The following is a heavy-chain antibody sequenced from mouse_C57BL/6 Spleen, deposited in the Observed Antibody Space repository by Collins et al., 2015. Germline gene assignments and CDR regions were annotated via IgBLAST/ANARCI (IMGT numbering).Heavy chain of an antibody. J-gene: IGHJ2*01. CDR1: GYSITSGYD. V-gene: IGHV3-1*01. D-gene: IGHD1-1*01. CDR3: ARGWVYYYYFDY. CDR2: ISYSGST. Sequence: DVQLQESGPGMVKPSQSLSLTCTVTGYSITSGYDWHWIRHFPGNKLEWMGYISYSGSTNYNPSLKSRISITHDTSKNHFFLKLNSVTTEDTATYYCARGWVYYYYFDYWGQGTTLTVSS.